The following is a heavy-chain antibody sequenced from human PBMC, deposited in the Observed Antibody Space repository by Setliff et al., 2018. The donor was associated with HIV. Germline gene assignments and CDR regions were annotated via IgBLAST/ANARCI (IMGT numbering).Heavy chain of an antibody. V-gene: IGHV5-10-1*01. J-gene: IGHJ4*02. Sequence: PGESLKISCKGSGKSLSNYWINWVRQMPGKGLEWMGRIDPSDSYINYGPSFQGHVTISADKSISTAYLQWSSLKASDTAMYYCVRRDGYKFDYWGQGTLVTVSS. D-gene: IGHD5-12*01. CDR1: GKSLSNYW. CDR3: VRRDGYKFDY. CDR2: IDPSDSYI.